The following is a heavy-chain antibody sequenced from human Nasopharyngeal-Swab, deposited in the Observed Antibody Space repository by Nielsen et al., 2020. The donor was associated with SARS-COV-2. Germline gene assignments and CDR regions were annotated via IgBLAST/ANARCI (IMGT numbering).Heavy chain of an antibody. J-gene: IGHJ6*02. CDR2: ISYDGSNK. CDR3: AKLIEEGSGSYYALYYYYGMDV. D-gene: IGHD3-10*01. V-gene: IGHV3-30*18. Sequence: WIRQPPGKGLEWVAGISYDGSNKYYADSVKGRFTISRDNSKNTLYLQMNSLRAEDTAVYYCAKLIEEGSGSYYALYYYYGMDVWGQGTTVTVSS.